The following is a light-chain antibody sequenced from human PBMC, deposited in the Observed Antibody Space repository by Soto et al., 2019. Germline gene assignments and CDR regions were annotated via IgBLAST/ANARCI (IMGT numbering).Light chain of an antibody. CDR1: QSISSW. CDR3: QYWSGSCWT. V-gene: IGKV1-5*03. Sequence: DIQLTQSPSTLSTSVGDRVTISCRASQSISSWLAWYQQKPGKAPKLLIYNTSNLESGVPPRFGGSGSGTEFTLTISSLQPDDFATYYCQYWSGSCWTFGQGTKVEIK. J-gene: IGKJ1*01. CDR2: NTS.